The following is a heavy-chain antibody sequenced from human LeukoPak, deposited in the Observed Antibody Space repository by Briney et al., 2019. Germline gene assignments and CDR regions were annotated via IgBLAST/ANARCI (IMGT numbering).Heavy chain of an antibody. V-gene: IGHV4-59*12. CDR3: ASGDYNWFDP. D-gene: IGHD7-27*01. Sequence: PSETLSLTCTVSGGSISKDYWSWIRQPPGKGLEWIGYIYYSGSTNYNPSLKSRVTISVDTSKNQFSLKLSSVTAADTAVYYCASGDYNWFDPWGQGTLATVSS. J-gene: IGHJ5*02. CDR1: GGSISKDY. CDR2: IYYSGST.